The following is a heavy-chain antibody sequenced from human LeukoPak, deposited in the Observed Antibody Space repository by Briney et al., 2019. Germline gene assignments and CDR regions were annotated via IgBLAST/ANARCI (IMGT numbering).Heavy chain of an antibody. CDR3: AREQDSVWERVGFDP. CDR2: IYTSGST. J-gene: IGHJ5*02. D-gene: IGHD1-26*01. CDR1: GGSISSYY. Sequence: SETLSLTCTVSGGSISSYYWSWIRQPAGKGLEWIGRIYTSGSTNYNPSLKSRVTISVDTSKNQFSLKLSSVTAADTAVYYCAREQDSVWERVGFDPWGQGTLVTVSS. V-gene: IGHV4-4*07.